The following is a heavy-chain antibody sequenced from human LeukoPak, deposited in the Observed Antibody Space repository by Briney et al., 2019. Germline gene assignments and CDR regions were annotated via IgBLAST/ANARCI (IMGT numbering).Heavy chain of an antibody. CDR1: GYTFSHYG. J-gene: IGHJ6*03. Sequence: GASVKVSCKASGYTFSHYGVQWVRQAPGQTLEWMGWISAYNGNTNYAQKLQGRVTMTTDTSTSTAYMELRSLRSDDTAVYYCARVFVRRGYYYYYMDVWGKGTTVTVSS. CDR2: ISAYNGNT. V-gene: IGHV1-18*01. CDR3: ARVFVRRGYYYYYMDV. D-gene: IGHD3-10*01.